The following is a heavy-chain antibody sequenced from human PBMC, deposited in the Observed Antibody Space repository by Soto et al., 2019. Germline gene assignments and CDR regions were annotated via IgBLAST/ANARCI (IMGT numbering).Heavy chain of an antibody. CDR1: GGSIISSSYY. V-gene: IGHV4-39*01. D-gene: IGHD4-17*01. J-gene: IGHJ6*02. CDR3: ARQLYGDYVNYYYYGMDV. Sequence: PSETLCLTCTVAGGSIISSSYYWGWIRKPPGKGLEWIGSIYYSGSTYYNPSLKSRVTISVDTSKNQFSLKLSSVTAADTAVYYCARQLYGDYVNYYYYGMDVWGQGTTVTVSS. CDR2: IYYSGST.